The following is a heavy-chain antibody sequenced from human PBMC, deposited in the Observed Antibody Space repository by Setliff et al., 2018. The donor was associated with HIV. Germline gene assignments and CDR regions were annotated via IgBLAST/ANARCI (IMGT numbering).Heavy chain of an antibody. Sequence: GESLKISCAASGFTFSIYDMNWVRQAPGKGLEWVSSISVDNTTIYYADSVKGRFTISRDNAKNTLYLQMNRLRADDTAVYYCVRGPQFTPHWGQGTLVTVSS. V-gene: IGHV3-48*04. CDR1: GFTFSIYD. J-gene: IGHJ4*02. CDR3: VRGPQFTPH. D-gene: IGHD3-16*01. CDR2: ISVDNTTI.